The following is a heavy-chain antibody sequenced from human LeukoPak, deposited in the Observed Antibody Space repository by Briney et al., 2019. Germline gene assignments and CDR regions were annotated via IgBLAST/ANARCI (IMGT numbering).Heavy chain of an antibody. CDR3: ARLGGYGYFDY. CDR2: IYYSGST. CDR1: GGSVSSGSYY. Sequence: TSETLSLTCTVSGGSVSSGSYYWSWIRQPPGKGLEWIGYIYYSGSTNYNPSLKSRVTISVDTSKNQFSLKLSSVTAADTAVYYCARLGGYGYFDYWGQGTLVTVSS. V-gene: IGHV4-61*01. D-gene: IGHD5-12*01. J-gene: IGHJ4*02.